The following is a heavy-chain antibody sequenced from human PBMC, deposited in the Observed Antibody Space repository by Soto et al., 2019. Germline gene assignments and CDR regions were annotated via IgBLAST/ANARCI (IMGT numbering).Heavy chain of an antibody. CDR2: IIPIFGTA. Sequence: QVQLVQSGAEVKKPGSSVKVSCKTSGGTFNTYGISWVRQAPGQGLEWMGRIIPIFGTAIYAQNFQGRVTITADESTSTVYMELSSRRSEDTAMYYCARAGIEVAGTGGNWCDPWGQGTLVTVSS. J-gene: IGHJ5*02. V-gene: IGHV1-69*18. D-gene: IGHD6-19*01. CDR3: ARAGIEVAGTGGNWCDP. CDR1: GGTFNTYG.